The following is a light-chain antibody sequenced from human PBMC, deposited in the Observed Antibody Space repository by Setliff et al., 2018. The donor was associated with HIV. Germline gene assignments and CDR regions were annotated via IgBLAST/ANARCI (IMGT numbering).Light chain of an antibody. Sequence: QSVLAQPASVSGSPGQSITISCTGSSNNIGGYNYVSWYQQHPGKAPKLMIYDVSNRPSGVSNRFSGSKSGNTASLTISGLQAGDEADYYCSSYAVSTTLVFGGGTKVTVL. CDR1: SNNIGGYNY. V-gene: IGLV2-14*01. CDR3: SSYAVSTTLV. J-gene: IGLJ3*02. CDR2: DVS.